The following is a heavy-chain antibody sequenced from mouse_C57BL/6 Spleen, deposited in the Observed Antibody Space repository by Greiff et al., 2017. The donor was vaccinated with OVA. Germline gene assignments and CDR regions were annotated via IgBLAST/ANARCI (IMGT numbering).Heavy chain of an antibody. D-gene: IGHD2-5*01. J-gene: IGHJ2*01. V-gene: IGHV1-5*01. CDR2: IYPGNSDT. CDR1: GYTFTSYW. CDR3: TRSHYSNYESY. Sequence: VQLQQSGTVLARPGASVKMSCKTSGYTFTSYWMHWVKQRPGQGLEWIGAIYPGNSDTSYNQKFKGKAKLTAVTSASTAYMELSSLTNEDTAVYYCTRSHYSNYESYWGQGTTLTVSS.